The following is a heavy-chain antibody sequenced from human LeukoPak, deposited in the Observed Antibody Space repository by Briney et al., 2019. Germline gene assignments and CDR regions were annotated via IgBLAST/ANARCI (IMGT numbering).Heavy chain of an antibody. CDR2: INHSGST. CDR1: GGSFSGYY. CDR3: AREKKEYYYGSGSYYNVKYFDY. D-gene: IGHD3-10*01. V-gene: IGHV4-34*01. Sequence: PSETLSLTCAVYGGSFSGYYWSWIRQPPGKGLEWIGEINHSGSTNYNPSLKSRVTISVDTSKNQFSLKLSSVTAADTAVYYCAREKKEYYYGSGSYYNVKYFDYWGQGTLVTVSS. J-gene: IGHJ4*02.